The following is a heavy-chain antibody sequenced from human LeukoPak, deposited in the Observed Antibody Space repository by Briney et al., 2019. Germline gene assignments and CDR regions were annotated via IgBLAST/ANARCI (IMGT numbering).Heavy chain of an antibody. CDR3: ARDSVHESSGYYPSGAFDL. CDR2: IHYGGST. J-gene: IGHJ3*01. Sequence: SETLSLTCTVSSGSITRHYWTWIRQPPGKGLEWIGYIHYGGSTNYNPSLKSRVTISVDTSKKQFSLNMSSVTPADTALYYCARDSVHESSGYYPSGAFDLWGQGTLVTVSS. CDR1: SGSITRHY. D-gene: IGHD3-22*01. V-gene: IGHV4-59*11.